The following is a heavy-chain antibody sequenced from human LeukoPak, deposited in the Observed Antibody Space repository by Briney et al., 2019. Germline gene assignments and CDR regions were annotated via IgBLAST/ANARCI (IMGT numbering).Heavy chain of an antibody. CDR2: IIPIFGTA. Sequence: SVKVSCKASGGTFSSYAISWVRQAPRQGLEWMGGIIPIFGTANYAQKFQDRVTITTDESTSTAYMELSSLRSEDTAVYYCARGRASAEDTVLRYFDWLLDYWGQGTLVTVSS. D-gene: IGHD3-9*01. V-gene: IGHV1-69*05. CDR1: GGTFSSYA. J-gene: IGHJ4*02. CDR3: ARGRASAEDTVLRYFDWLLDY.